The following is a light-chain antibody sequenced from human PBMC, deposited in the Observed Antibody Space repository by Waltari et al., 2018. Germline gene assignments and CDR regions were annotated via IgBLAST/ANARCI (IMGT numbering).Light chain of an antibody. Sequence: DIVLTQSPDSLAVSVGERSTINCKSSQSVLYSSNNKSYFAWYQQRPGQPPKLLIYWASTRESGVPDRFSGSGSGTDFTLTISSLLAEDVAVYYCQQYYAIPRTFGQGTKVEIK. CDR1: QSVLYSSNNKSY. CDR3: QQYYAIPRT. J-gene: IGKJ1*01. CDR2: WAS. V-gene: IGKV4-1*01.